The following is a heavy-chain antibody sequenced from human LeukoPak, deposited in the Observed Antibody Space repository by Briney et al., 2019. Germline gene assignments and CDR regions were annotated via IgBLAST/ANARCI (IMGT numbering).Heavy chain of an antibody. V-gene: IGHV3-7*01. D-gene: IGHD4-17*01. J-gene: IGHJ4*02. CDR3: TRDEYGKTGH. CDR2: IKQDGSEK. CDR1: GFTFNNYW. Sequence: GGSLRLSCAASGFTFNNYWMSWVRQAPGKGLEWVANIKQDGSEKYYVDSVKGRFTISRDNAKNSLCLQMNSLRAEDTAVYYCTRDEYGKTGHWGQGALVTVSS.